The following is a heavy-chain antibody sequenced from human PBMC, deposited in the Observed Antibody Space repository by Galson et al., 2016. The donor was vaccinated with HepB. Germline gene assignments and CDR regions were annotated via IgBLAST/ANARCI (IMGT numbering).Heavy chain of an antibody. J-gene: IGHJ5*02. CDR2: ISHSWTT. V-gene: IGHV4-30-2*01. Sequence: TLSLTCAVSGGSISSGGYSWSWIRQPLGKGLEWIGYISHSWTTYSNLSHKSRVTILVDRSKNQFSLRLRSVTAADTAVYYCARGVGSSSWFRFDPWGQGALVTVSS. CDR1: GGSISSGGYS. D-gene: IGHD6-13*01. CDR3: ARGVGSSSWFRFDP.